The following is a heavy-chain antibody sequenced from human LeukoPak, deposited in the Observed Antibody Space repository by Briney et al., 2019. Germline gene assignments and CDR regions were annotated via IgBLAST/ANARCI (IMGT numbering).Heavy chain of an antibody. V-gene: IGHV3-23*01. Sequence: GGSLRLSCAASGFTFGSYAMYWVRQAPGKGLEWVSGIFGSGGSAHYADSVKGRFTISRDNSKNTVYLQMDSLRAEDTATYCCAKTTTGYSSGRYPAWPIDYWGQGTLVTVPS. CDR1: GFTFGSYA. CDR2: IFGSGGSA. CDR3: AKTTTGYSSGRYPAWPIDY. D-gene: IGHD2-15*01. J-gene: IGHJ4*02.